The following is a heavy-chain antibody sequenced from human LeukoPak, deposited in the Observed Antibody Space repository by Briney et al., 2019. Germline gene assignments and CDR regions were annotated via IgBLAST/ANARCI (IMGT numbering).Heavy chain of an antibody. CDR1: GGSISSYY. D-gene: IGHD5-24*01. CDR3: ARQDGYNSD. CDR2: IYYSGST. Sequence: PSETLSLTCTVSGGSISSYYWSWIRQPPGKGLEWIGYIYYSGSTYYNLSLKSRVTISVDTSKNQFSLKLSSVTAADTAVYYCARQDGYNSDWGQGTLVTVSS. V-gene: IGHV4-59*04. J-gene: IGHJ4*02.